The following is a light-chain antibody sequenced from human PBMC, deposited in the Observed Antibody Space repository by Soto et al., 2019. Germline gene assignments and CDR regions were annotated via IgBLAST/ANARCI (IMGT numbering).Light chain of an antibody. CDR3: CSYTSTYTLV. J-gene: IGLJ3*02. CDR2: EVI. V-gene: IGLV2-14*01. Sequence: QSALTQPASVSGSPGQSITISCTGTSSDIGTYNSVSWYQHHPGKAPKLLIFEVIDRPSGVSDRFSGSKSGNTASLTISGLQREDEADYYCCSYTSTYTLVFGGGTKLTVL. CDR1: SSDIGTYNS.